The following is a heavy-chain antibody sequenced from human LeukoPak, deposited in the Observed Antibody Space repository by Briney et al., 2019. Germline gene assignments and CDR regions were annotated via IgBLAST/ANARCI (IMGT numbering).Heavy chain of an antibody. J-gene: IGHJ4*02. CDR2: ISYSGST. D-gene: IGHD3/OR15-3a*01. CDR3: ARGRRLGHFDY. Sequence: PSQTLSLTCTVSGGSITTGGFYWSWIRQHPGKGLEWIGFISYSGSTSYSPSLWSRVSISVDTSKNQFSLKLSSVTAADTAVYYCARGRRLGHFDYWGQGTLVTVSS. V-gene: IGHV4-31*03. CDR1: GGSITTGGFY.